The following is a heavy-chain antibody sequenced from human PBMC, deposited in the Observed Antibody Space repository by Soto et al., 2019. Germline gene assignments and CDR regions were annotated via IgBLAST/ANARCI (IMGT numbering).Heavy chain of an antibody. D-gene: IGHD3-3*01. J-gene: IGHJ6*02. CDR2: MNPNSGNT. V-gene: IGHV1-8*01. CDR1: GYTFTSYD. CDR3: WGIWSGPLGMDV. Sequence: QVQLVQSGAEVKKPGASVKVSCKASGYTFTSYDINWVRQATGQGLEWMGWMNPNSGNTGYAQKFQGRVTMTRNTSISTAYMELSSLRSEDTAVYYCWGIWSGPLGMDVWGQGTTVTVSS.